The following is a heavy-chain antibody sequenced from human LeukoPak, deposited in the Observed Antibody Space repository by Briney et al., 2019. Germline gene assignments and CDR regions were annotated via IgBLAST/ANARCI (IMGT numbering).Heavy chain of an antibody. CDR2: ISAYNGNT. V-gene: IGHV1-18*01. Sequence: ASVKVSCKASGYTFTSYGISWVRQAPGQGLEWMGWISAYNGNTNYAQKLQGRVTMTTDTSTSTAYMELRSLRSDDTAVYYCARRARPPYYYDSSGYSLNYHYCGMDVWGQGTTVTVSS. J-gene: IGHJ6*02. D-gene: IGHD3-22*01. CDR1: GYTFTSYG. CDR3: ARRARPPYYYDSSGYSLNYHYCGMDV.